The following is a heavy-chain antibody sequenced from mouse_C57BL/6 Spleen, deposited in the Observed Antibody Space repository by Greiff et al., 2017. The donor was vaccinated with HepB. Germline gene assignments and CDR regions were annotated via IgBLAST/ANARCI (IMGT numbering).Heavy chain of an antibody. CDR1: GFSLTSYA. CDR2: IWTGGGT. CDR3: ARPPYGSSYVGYFDV. Sequence: QVQLKESGPGLVAPSQSLSITCTVSGFSLTSYAISWVRQPPGKGLEWLGVIWTGGGTNDNSALKSRLSISKDNSKSQVFLKMNSLQTDDTARYYCARPPYGSSYVGYFDVWGTGTTVTVSS. V-gene: IGHV2-9-1*01. D-gene: IGHD1-1*01. J-gene: IGHJ1*03.